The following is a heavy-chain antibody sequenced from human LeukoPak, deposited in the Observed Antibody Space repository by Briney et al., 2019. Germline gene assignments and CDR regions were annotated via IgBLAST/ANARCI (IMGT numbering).Heavy chain of an antibody. V-gene: IGHV1-18*04. CDR3: ARGRAAADDFDY. J-gene: IGHJ4*02. CDR2: ISTYSGNA. CDR1: GCTFTNYG. Sequence: ASVKVSCKASGCTFTNYGISWVRQAPGQGLEWMGWISTYSGNANYVQKLQGRVTMTTDTSTNTAYMELRSLRSDDTAVYYCARGRAAADDFDYWGQGTLVTVSS. D-gene: IGHD6-13*01.